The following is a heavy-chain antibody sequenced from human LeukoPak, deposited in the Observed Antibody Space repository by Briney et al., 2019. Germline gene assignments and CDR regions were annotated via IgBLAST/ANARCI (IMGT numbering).Heavy chain of an antibody. V-gene: IGHV3-21*01. CDR2: ISSSSTYI. D-gene: IGHD3-16*01. J-gene: IGHJ3*02. CDR1: GFTFSSYS. Sequence: GGSLRLSCAASGFTFSSYSMNWVRQAPGKGLEWVSSISSSSTYIYFADSVKGRFTISRDNAKKSLYLQMNSLRAEDMAVYYCARGLGSYAYSDAFDIWGQGTMVTVSS. CDR3: ARGLGSYAYSDAFDI.